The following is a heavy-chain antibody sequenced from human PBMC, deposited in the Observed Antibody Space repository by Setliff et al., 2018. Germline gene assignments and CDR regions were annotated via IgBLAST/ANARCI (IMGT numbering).Heavy chain of an antibody. CDR3: ARGVSGVSWTPRY. V-gene: IGHV4-4*08. Sequence: SETLSLTCTVSGDSMNDNHWTWMRQPPGKGLEWIGYIYTSGGTNYNPSLKSRVTISVDMTKNQFSLILRSVVAADTAVYYCARGVSGVSWTPRYWGRGTLVTVSS. CDR1: GDSMNDNH. CDR2: IYTSGGT. J-gene: IGHJ4*02. D-gene: IGHD6-25*01.